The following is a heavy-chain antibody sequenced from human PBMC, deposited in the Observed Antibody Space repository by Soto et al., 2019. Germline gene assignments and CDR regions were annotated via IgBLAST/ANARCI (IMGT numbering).Heavy chain of an antibody. V-gene: IGHV1-2*02. CDR1: GYTLTDYY. D-gene: IGHD6-25*01. CDR2: INPHTGDT. J-gene: IGHJ2*01. Sequence: QVHLVQSGAEVKKPGASVTVSCKTSGYTLTDYYMHWVRQAPGQGLEWMAWINPHTGDTGIAERFQGRVTMTRDTSTNTAHMGLTSLTSDDTAIYSCAREGGAAPGARREWYLDLWGRGSLVTVSS. CDR3: AREGGAAPGARREWYLDL.